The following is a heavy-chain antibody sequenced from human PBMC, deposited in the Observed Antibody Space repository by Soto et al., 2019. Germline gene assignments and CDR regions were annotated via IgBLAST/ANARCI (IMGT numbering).Heavy chain of an antibody. Sequence: LRLSCAASGFTFSSYGMHWVRQAPGKGLEWVAVIWYDGSNKYYADSVKGRFTISRDNSKNTLYLQMNSLRAEDTAVYYCATTAPPPDYYGSGSYYTPFDYWGQGTLVTVSS. CDR1: GFTFSSYG. D-gene: IGHD3-10*01. CDR2: IWYDGSNK. V-gene: IGHV3-33*01. CDR3: ATTAPPPDYYGSGSYYTPFDY. J-gene: IGHJ4*02.